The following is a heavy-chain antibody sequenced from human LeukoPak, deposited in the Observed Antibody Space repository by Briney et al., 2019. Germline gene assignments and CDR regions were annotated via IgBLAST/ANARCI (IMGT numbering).Heavy chain of an antibody. Sequence: ASVKVSCEASGYTFTGYYMHWVRQAPGQGLEWMGWINPNSGGTNYAQKFQGRVTMTRDTSISTAYMELSRLRSDDTAVYYCARSPMVRGAIMFFDYWGQGTLVTVSS. CDR1: GYTFTGYY. V-gene: IGHV1-2*02. J-gene: IGHJ4*02. CDR3: ARSPMVRGAIMFFDY. CDR2: INPNSGGT. D-gene: IGHD3-10*01.